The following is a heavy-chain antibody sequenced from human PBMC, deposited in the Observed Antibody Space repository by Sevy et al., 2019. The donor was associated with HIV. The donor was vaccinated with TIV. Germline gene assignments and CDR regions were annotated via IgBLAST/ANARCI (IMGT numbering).Heavy chain of an antibody. CDR1: GFTFSSYA. Sequence: GESLRLSCAASGFTFSSYAMSWVRQAPGKGLEWVSAISGSGGSTYYADSVKGRFTISRDNSKNTLYLQMNSLRAEDTAVYYCAKDRRDGYKSSDYWGQGTLVTVSS. CDR2: ISGSGGST. V-gene: IGHV3-23*01. CDR3: AKDRRDGYKSSDY. D-gene: IGHD5-12*01. J-gene: IGHJ4*02.